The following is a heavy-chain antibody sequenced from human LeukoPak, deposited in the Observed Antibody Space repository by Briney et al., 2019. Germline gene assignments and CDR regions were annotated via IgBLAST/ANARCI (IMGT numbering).Heavy chain of an antibody. J-gene: IGHJ6*03. D-gene: IGHD6-19*01. CDR2: ISSSSRYI. CDR3: ARASGWCERGPDYYYYYMDV. Sequence: GGSLRLSCAASGFTFSSHSMNWVRQAPGKGLEWVSSISSSSRYIYYADSVKGRFTISRDNAKNSLYLQMNSLRAEDTAVYYCARASGWCERGPDYYYYYMDVWGKGTTVTVSS. V-gene: IGHV3-21*01. CDR1: GFTFSSHS.